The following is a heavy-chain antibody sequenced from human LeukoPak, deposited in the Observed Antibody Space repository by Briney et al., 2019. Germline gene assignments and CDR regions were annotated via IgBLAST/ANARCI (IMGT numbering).Heavy chain of an antibody. V-gene: IGHV4-34*01. J-gene: IGHJ4*02. CDR1: GGSFSGYY. CDR2: INHSGST. CDR3: ASIAAAGNE. D-gene: IGHD6-13*01. Sequence: SGTLSLTCAVYGGSFSGYYWSWIRQPPGKGLEWIGEINHSGSTNYNPSLKSRVTISVDTSKNQFSLKLSSVTAADTAVYYCASIAAAGNEWGQGTLVTVSS.